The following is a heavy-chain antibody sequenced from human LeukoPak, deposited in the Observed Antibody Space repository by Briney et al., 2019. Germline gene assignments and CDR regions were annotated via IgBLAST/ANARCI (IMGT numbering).Heavy chain of an antibody. D-gene: IGHD3-10*01. J-gene: IGHJ4*02. Sequence: PGGSLRLSCAASGFTFGNYGMHWVRQAPGKGLEWVSYISSSSSTIYYADSVKGRFTISRDNAKNSLYLEMNSLRDEDTAVYYCARTIGSGTYSRDYWGQGTLVTVSS. CDR1: GFTFGNYG. CDR2: ISSSSSTI. V-gene: IGHV3-48*02. CDR3: ARTIGSGTYSRDY.